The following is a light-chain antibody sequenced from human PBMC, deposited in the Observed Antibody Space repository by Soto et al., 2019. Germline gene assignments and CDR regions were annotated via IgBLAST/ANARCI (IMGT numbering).Light chain of an antibody. CDR2: DVS. CDR3: SSYTNSSTLGVV. Sequence: QTVVTQPASVSGSPGQSITISCTGTSSDIGGYNYVSWYQQHPGKAPKLMIYDVSNRPSGVSNRFSGSKSGNTASLTISGLQAEDEADYYCSSYTNSSTLGVVFGGGTKLTVL. CDR1: SSDIGGYNY. J-gene: IGLJ2*01. V-gene: IGLV2-14*01.